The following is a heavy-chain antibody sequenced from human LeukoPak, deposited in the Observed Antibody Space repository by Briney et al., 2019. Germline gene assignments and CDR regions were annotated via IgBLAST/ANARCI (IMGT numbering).Heavy chain of an antibody. D-gene: IGHD3-3*01. CDR2: ISSSSSYI. J-gene: IGHJ5*02. CDR3: AGLTIFGVADNWFDP. Sequence: GGSLRLSCAASGFTFSSYSMNWVRQAPGKGLEWVSSISSSSSYIYYADSVKGRLTISRDNAKNSLYLQMNSLRAEDTAVYYCAGLTIFGVADNWFDPWGQGTLVTVSS. CDR1: GFTFSSYS. V-gene: IGHV3-21*01.